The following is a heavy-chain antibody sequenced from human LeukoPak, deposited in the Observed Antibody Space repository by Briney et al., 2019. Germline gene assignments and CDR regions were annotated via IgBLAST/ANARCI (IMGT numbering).Heavy chain of an antibody. CDR3: AKDGDDYYGSGSYSDY. D-gene: IGHD3-10*01. CDR1: GFTFSSYW. Sequence: GGSLRLSCAASGFTFSSYWMSWVRQAPGKGLEWVSAISGSGGSTYYADSVKGRFTISRDNSKNTLYLQMNSLRAEDTAVYYCAKDGDDYYGSGSYSDYWGQGTLVTVSS. CDR2: ISGSGGST. J-gene: IGHJ4*02. V-gene: IGHV3-23*01.